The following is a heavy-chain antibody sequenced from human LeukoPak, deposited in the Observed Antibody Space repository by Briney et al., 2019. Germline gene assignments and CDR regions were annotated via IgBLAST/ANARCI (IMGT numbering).Heavy chain of an antibody. Sequence: GGSLRLSCAASGFTFSSYGMHWVRQAPGKGLEWVAVIWYDGSNKYYADSVKGRFTISRDNSKNTLYLQMNSLRAEDTAVYYCARDGELGSPADAFDIWGQGTMVTVSS. CDR1: GFTFSSYG. CDR3: ARDGELGSPADAFDI. CDR2: IWYDGSNK. J-gene: IGHJ3*02. V-gene: IGHV3-33*01. D-gene: IGHD1-26*01.